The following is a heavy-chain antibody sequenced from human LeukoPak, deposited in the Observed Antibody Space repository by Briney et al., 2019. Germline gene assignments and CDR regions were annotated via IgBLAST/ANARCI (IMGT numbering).Heavy chain of an antibody. CDR2: IFYSGST. CDR3: ARQIAVVEPTDPNWFDS. D-gene: IGHD2-21*01. J-gene: IGHJ5*01. Sequence: SETLSLTCSVSGDSMSSGSYYWGWIRQPPGKGLEWIGSIFYSGSTYYTPSLKSRVTMSLDTSKNQYSLRLTSVTAADTAVYYCARQIAVVEPTDPNWFDSWGQGTLVTVSS. CDR1: GDSMSSGSYY. V-gene: IGHV4-39*07.